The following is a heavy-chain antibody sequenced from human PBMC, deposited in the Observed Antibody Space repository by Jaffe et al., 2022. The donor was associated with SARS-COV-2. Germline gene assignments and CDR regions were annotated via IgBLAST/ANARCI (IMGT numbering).Heavy chain of an antibody. CDR1: GFTFSTYA. Sequence: QVQLVESGGGVVQPGRSLRLSCAASGFTFSTYALHWVRQAPGKGLEWVAVVSYDGSDKYYVDSVEGRFIISRSNSKNTLYLQMNSLRVEDTAVYYCARDAFYGSGSYYNVPDYWGQGTLVTVSS. V-gene: IGHV3-30*04. J-gene: IGHJ4*02. CDR3: ARDAFYGSGSYYNVPDY. D-gene: IGHD3-10*01. CDR2: VSYDGSDK.